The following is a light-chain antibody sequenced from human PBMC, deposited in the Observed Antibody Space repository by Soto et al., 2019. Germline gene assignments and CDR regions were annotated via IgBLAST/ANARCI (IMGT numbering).Light chain of an antibody. CDR1: SSNIGAGYD. V-gene: IGLV1-40*01. J-gene: IGLJ2*01. Sequence: QSVLTQPPSVSGAPGQRVTISCTGSSSNIGAGYDVHWYQQLPGTAPKLLIYGNSNRPSGVPDRFSGSKSGTSASLAITGLHAEDEADYSCQSYDNSLSGSHVVFGGVTKLTVL. CDR2: GNS. CDR3: QSYDNSLSGSHVV.